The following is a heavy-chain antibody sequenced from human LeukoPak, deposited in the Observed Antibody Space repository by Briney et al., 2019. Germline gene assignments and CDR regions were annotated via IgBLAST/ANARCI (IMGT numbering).Heavy chain of an antibody. CDR3: AARGGYSYTFDY. D-gene: IGHD5-18*01. J-gene: IGHJ4*02. Sequence: PSETLSLTCAVSGYSISSGYYWGGSRQPPGEGLEWIGSIYHSGSTYYNPSLKSRVTISVDTSKNQFSLKLSSVTAADTAVYYCAARGGYSYTFDYWGQGTLVTVSS. V-gene: IGHV4-38-2*01. CDR2: IYHSGST. CDR1: GYSISSGYY.